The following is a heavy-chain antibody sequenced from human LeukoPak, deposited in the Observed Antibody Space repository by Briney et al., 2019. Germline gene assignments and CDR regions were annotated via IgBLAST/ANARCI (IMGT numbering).Heavy chain of an antibody. CDR2: ISSSSSTI. V-gene: IGHV3-48*04. CDR1: GFTFSSYS. J-gene: IGHJ4*02. Sequence: GGSLRLSCAASGFTFSSYSMNWVRQAPGKGLEWVSYISSSSSTIYYADSVKGRFTISRDNAKNSLYLQMNSLRVEDTAVYYCARGGAAAARKRGIDYWGQGTLVTVSS. CDR3: ARGGAAAARKRGIDY. D-gene: IGHD6-13*01.